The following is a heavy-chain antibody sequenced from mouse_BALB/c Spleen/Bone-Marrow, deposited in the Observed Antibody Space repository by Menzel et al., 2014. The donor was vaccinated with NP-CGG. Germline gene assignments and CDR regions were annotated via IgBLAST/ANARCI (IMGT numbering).Heavy chain of an antibody. Sequence: VPLQQSGAELVKPGASVKLSCKASGYTFXXXXXXXXXQXPXXXXXXXGWIFPGGGSTKYNEKFQGKATLTTDKSSSXAXXXXSRRTSEDSAVYFCAAYYDGVMDYWGQGTAVTVSS. CDR2: IFPGGGST. D-gene: IGHD2-3*01. J-gene: IGHJ4*01. CDR3: AAYYDGVMDY. V-gene: IGHV1-85*01. CDR1: GYTFXXXX.